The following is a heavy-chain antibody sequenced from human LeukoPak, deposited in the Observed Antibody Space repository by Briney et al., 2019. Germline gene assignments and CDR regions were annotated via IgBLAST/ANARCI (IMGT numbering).Heavy chain of an antibody. CDR3: ARDEYNWFDP. CDR1: GGSISSYY. V-gene: IGHV4-59*01. Sequence: PSETLSLTCTVSGGSISSYYWSWLRQPPGKGLEWIGYIYYSVSTNYNPSLKSRVTISVDTSKNQFSLKLSSVTAADTAVYYCARDEYNWFDPWGQGTLVTVSS. J-gene: IGHJ5*02. CDR2: IYYSVST.